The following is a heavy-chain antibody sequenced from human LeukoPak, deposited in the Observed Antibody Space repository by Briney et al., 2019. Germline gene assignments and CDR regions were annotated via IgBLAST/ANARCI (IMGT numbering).Heavy chain of an antibody. J-gene: IGHJ4*02. CDR2: ITRSGAAK. V-gene: IGHV3-23*01. D-gene: IGHD2-21*01. CDR1: GFTFSTFA. CDR3: AKDHPSCGGRDCLLFDN. Sequence: PGGSLRLSCAASGFTFSTFAMSWGRQAPGKGLEWVSTITRSGAAKYYADSVKGRFTISRDNSKNTLYLQMDSLSAEDTALYYCAKDHPSCGGRDCLLFDNWGQGTLVTVSS.